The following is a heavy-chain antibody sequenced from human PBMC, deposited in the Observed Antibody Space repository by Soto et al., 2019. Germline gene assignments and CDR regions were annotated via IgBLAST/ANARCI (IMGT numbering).Heavy chain of an antibody. CDR1: GFTFSTHA. D-gene: IGHD6-13*01. CDR3: ARDQTGITTAGGGRIDH. V-gene: IGHV3-30-3*01. CDR2: VSFDGSNK. J-gene: IGHJ4*02. Sequence: QVQLVESGGGVVQPGRSLSLSCAASGFTFSTHAMHWVRQAPGKGLECVAIVSFDGSNKYYADSVKGRFTIYRDNSKNTLYLQMSGLTPEDTAVYYCARDQTGITTAGGGRIDHWGQGTLVTVSS.